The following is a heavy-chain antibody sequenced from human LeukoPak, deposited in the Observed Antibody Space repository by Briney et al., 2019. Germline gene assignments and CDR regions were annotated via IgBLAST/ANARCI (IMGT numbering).Heavy chain of an antibody. CDR2: ISSSNSYI. D-gene: IGHD2-2*01. CDR3: ARDRGQYQLLLD. J-gene: IGHJ4*02. Sequence: GGSLRLSCAASGFTFSSYSMNWVRRAPGKGLEWVSSISSSNSYIYYADSVKGRFTISRDNAKNSLYLQMNSLRAEDTAVYYCARDRGQYQLLLDWGQGTLVTVSS. CDR1: GFTFSSYS. V-gene: IGHV3-21*01.